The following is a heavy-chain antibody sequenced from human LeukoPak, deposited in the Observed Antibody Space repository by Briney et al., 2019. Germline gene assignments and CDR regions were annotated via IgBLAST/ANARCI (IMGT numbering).Heavy chain of an antibody. J-gene: IGHJ4*02. D-gene: IGHD5-18*01. V-gene: IGHV3-30*18. CDR1: GFTFSSYG. CDR2: ISYDGSNK. Sequence: GGSLRLSCAASGFTFSSYGMHWVRQAPGKGLEGVAVISYDGSNKYYADSVKGRFTISRDNSKNTLHLQMNSLRAEDTAVYYCAKDSRGYSYGYSFDYWGQGTLVTVSS. CDR3: AKDSRGYSYGYSFDY.